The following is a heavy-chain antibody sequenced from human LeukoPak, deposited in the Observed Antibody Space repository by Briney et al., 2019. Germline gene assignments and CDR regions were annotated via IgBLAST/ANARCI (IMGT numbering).Heavy chain of an antibody. Sequence: GGSLRLSCAASGFTFSSYAMHWVRQAPGKGLQWEAVIPYDGSNEYYADSVKGRSTISRDNSKNTLYLQMNSLRAEDTAVYYCARPRGYCSGGSCHNYYYGMDVWGKGTTVTVSS. D-gene: IGHD2-15*01. CDR1: GFTFSSYA. CDR2: IPYDGSNE. V-gene: IGHV3-30*04. J-gene: IGHJ6*04. CDR3: ARPRGYCSGGSCHNYYYGMDV.